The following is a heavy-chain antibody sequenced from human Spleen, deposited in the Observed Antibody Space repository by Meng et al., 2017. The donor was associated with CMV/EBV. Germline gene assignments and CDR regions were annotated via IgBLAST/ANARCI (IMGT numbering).Heavy chain of an antibody. CDR1: GYTFTNYY. Sequence: KVSCKASGYTFTNYYIHWVRQAPGQGLEWMGVINPSSGRTSYAQQFQDRVTMTGDTSTSIVDMQLNSLTSEDTALYYCARGYSYYGDHWGQGTLVTVSS. J-gene: IGHJ4*02. V-gene: IGHV1-46*01. D-gene: IGHD3-10*01. CDR3: ARGYSYYGDH. CDR2: INPSSGRT.